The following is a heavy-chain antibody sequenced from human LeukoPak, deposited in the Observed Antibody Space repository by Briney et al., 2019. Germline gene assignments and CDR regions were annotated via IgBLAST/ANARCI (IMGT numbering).Heavy chain of an antibody. Sequence: GGSLRLSCAASGFTFDDYAMHWVRQAPGKGLEWVSGISWNSGSTGYADSVKGRFTISRDNAKNSLYLQMNSLRAEDTALYYCAKXLFXVXIRXNWFDPWGQGTLVTVSS. J-gene: IGHJ5*02. V-gene: IGHV3-9*01. D-gene: IGHD3-3*01. CDR2: ISWNSGST. CDR3: AKXLFXVXIRXNWFDP. CDR1: GFTFDDYA.